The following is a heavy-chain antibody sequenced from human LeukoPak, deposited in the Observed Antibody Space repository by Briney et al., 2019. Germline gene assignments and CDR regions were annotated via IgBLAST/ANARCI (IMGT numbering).Heavy chain of an antibody. D-gene: IGHD6-19*01. J-gene: IGHJ4*02. CDR2: INTDGTVT. CDR1: EFTFSKYW. CDR3: ATKQWLAPPPDS. V-gene: IGHV3-74*01. Sequence: GGSLRLSCAASEFTFSKYWMLWVRQAPGKGLESVSRINTDGTVTTYADSVKGRFTVSRDNADNTMFLQMNSVRDEDAAVYYCATKQWLAPPPDSWGQGTPVTVSS.